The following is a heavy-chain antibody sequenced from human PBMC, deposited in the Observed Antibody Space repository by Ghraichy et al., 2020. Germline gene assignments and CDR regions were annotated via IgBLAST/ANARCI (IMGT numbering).Heavy chain of an antibody. Sequence: GESLNISCAASGFTFSSYGMHWVRQAPGKGLEWVAFIRYDGSNKYYADSVKGRFTISRDNSKNTLYLQMNRLRAEDTAVYYCAELAAAGASFDYWGQGTLVTVSS. J-gene: IGHJ4*02. D-gene: IGHD6-13*01. CDR2: IRYDGSNK. CDR1: GFTFSSYG. V-gene: IGHV3-30*02. CDR3: AELAAAGASFDY.